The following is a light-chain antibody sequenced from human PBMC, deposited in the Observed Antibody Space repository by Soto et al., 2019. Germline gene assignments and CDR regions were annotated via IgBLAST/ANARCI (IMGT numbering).Light chain of an antibody. CDR2: DVS. CDR1: SSDVGGYNY. CDR3: SSYTSSSLYV. V-gene: IGLV2-14*01. J-gene: IGLJ1*01. Sequence: QSALTQPASVSGSPGQSITISCTGTSSDVGGYNYVSWYQQHPGKAPKLMIYDVSNRPSGVSNRFSGSKSGNTASLTISWLQDEDEADYYCSSYTSSSLYVFGTGTKLTVL.